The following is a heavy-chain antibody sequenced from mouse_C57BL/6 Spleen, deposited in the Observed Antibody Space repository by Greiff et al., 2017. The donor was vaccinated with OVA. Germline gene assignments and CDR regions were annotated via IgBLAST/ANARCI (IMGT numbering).Heavy chain of an antibody. V-gene: IGHV3-8*01. J-gene: IGHJ1*03. CDR3: ARSEGWYFDV. CDR1: GYSFTSDY. CDR2: ISHSGST. Sequence: DVMLVESGPGLAKPSQTLSLTCSVTGYSFTSDYWNWIRKFPGNKLEYMGYISHSGSTYNNPSLNSRSSITRDTSKNQYYLQLNSVTTEDTATYYWARSEGWYFDVWGTGTTVTVSS.